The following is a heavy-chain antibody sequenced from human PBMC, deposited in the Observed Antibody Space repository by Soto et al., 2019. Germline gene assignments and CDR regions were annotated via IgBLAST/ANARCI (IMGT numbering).Heavy chain of an antibody. CDR1: GFTFSSYG. Sequence: GGSLRLSCAASGFTFSSYGMHWVRQAPGKGLEWVAVISYDGSSKYYADSVKGRFTISRDNSKNTLYLQMNSLRAEDTAVYYCANGDEYQLLPIVYWGQGTLVTVSS. J-gene: IGHJ4*02. D-gene: IGHD2-2*01. CDR2: ISYDGSSK. V-gene: IGHV3-30*18. CDR3: ANGDEYQLLPIVY.